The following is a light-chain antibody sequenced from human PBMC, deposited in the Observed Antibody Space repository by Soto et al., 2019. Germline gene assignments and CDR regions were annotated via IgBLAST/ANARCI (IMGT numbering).Light chain of an antibody. Sequence: EIVLTQSPGTLSLSPGERATLSFSSSQSVTSNYLAWYQQKPGQAPRLLFFGASIRATGIPDRFSGSGSGTDFTLTISRLEPEDFAVYYCHQYGTSPGTFGQGTKVDIK. CDR1: QSVTSNY. CDR2: GAS. CDR3: HQYGTSPGT. V-gene: IGKV3-20*01. J-gene: IGKJ1*01.